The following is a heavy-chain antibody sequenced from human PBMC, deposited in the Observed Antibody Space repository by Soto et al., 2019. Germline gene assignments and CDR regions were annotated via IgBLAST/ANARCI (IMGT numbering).Heavy chain of an antibody. CDR1: GFIFSSYA. J-gene: IGHJ6*02. V-gene: IGHV3-23*01. CDR3: AKSRPPIFYYGMXV. CDR2: ISGSGGST. Sequence: WGSLRLSCSASGFIFSSYAMNWVRQAPGKGLEWVSSISGSGGSTNYADSVKGRFTISRDNSKNTLSLQLNTLGAEDTAVYYCAKSRPPIFYYGMXVWGQGTTVTVSS.